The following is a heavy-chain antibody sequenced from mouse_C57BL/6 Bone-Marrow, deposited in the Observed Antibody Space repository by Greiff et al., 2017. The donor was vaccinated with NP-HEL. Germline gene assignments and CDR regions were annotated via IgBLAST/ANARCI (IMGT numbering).Heavy chain of an antibody. Sequence: EVNVVESGGGLVQSGRSLRLSCATSGFTFSDFYMEWVRQAPGKGLEWIAASRNKANDYTTEYSASVKGRFIVSRDTSQSILYLQMNALRAEDTAIYYCARDASYGNYETWFAYWGQGTLVTVSA. V-gene: IGHV7-1*01. D-gene: IGHD2-1*01. CDR1: GFTFSDFY. CDR2: SRNKANDYTT. CDR3: ARDASYGNYETWFAY. J-gene: IGHJ3*01.